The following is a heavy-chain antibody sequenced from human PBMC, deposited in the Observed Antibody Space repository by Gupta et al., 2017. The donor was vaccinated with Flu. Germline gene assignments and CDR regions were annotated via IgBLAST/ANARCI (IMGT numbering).Heavy chain of an antibody. CDR1: GFSVSDYY. V-gene: IGHV3-72*01. CDR3: ARTLVYNDMHV. Sequence: EVQLVESGGGLVQPGGSLRLSCVASGFSVSDYYIDWVRQAPGKGLEWVARTRDKTKVFSRDYAASVRGRFTISRDSSTNSVYLQMNSLKIDDAAVYYCARTLVYNDMHVWGQGTTVTVS. D-gene: IGHD3-10*01. J-gene: IGHJ6*02. CDR2: TRDKTKVFSR.